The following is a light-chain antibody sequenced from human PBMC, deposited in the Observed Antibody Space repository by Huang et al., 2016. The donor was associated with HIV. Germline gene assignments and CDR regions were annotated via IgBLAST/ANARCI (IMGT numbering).Light chain of an antibody. J-gene: IGKJ1*01. CDR2: AAS. Sequence: DIQMTQSPSSLSASIGDRITISCRASQDIDAYLAWYQHKQGKVPNPLIYAASTLQSGVPSRFSGSGAGTNFTLTIGSLQPEDVGSYYCQKYNDVPRTFGQGTKVEIK. CDR3: QKYNDVPRT. V-gene: IGKV1-27*01. CDR1: QDIDAY.